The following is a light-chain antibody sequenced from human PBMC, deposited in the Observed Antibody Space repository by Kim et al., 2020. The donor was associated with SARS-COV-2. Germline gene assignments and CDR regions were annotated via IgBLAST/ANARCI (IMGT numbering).Light chain of an antibody. Sequence: QSVLTQPPSVSGAPGQRITFSCTGSSSNIGTRYDVHWYQQLPGTAPKLLIYNNDNRPSGVPDRFSGSRSGTSASLAITGLQAEDEADYYCQSYDSSLSALIFGGGTKLTVL. CDR3: QSYDSSLSALI. CDR1: SSNIGTRYD. V-gene: IGLV1-40*01. CDR2: NND. J-gene: IGLJ2*01.